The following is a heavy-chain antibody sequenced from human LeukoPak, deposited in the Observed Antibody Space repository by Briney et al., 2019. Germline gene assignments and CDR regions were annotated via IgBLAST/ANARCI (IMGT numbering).Heavy chain of an antibody. V-gene: IGHV4-34*01. Sequence: SETLSLTCAVYGGSFSGYYWSWIRQPPGKGLEWIGEINHSGSTNYNPSLKSRVTISVDTSKNQFSLKLSSVTAADTAVYYCARDLPGPGYYYYMDVWGKGTTVTISS. CDR1: GGSFSGYY. D-gene: IGHD3-10*01. J-gene: IGHJ6*03. CDR3: ARDLPGPGYYYYMDV. CDR2: INHSGST.